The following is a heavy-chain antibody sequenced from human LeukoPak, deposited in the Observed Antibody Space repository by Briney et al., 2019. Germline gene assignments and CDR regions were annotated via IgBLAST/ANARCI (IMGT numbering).Heavy chain of an antibody. CDR2: ISADGAGT. D-gene: IGHD6-19*01. J-gene: IGHJ4*02. V-gene: IGHV3-43*02. CDR3: AKAGPWLAYDY. Sequence: GGSLRLSCAASGFTFDDYAMHWVRQAPGKGLEWVSLISADGAGTSYADSVKGRFTISRDNSKKFLFLQMNGLTTEDTAFYYCAKAGPWLAYDYWGQGILVTVSS. CDR1: GFTFDDYA.